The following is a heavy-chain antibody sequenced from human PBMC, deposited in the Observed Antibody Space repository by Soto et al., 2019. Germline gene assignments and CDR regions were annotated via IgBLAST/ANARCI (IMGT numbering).Heavy chain of an antibody. Sequence: SETLSLTCAVSGDSISSDSWWSWVRQPPEKGLEWIGEIYRGTSPTYNPSLESRVTISVDKSKNQFSLKLNSVTAADTAVYYCVKNGAYALDYWGQGTLVTVSS. CDR3: VKNGAYALDY. D-gene: IGHD4-17*01. CDR2: IYRGTSP. CDR1: GDSISSDSW. V-gene: IGHV4-4*02. J-gene: IGHJ4*02.